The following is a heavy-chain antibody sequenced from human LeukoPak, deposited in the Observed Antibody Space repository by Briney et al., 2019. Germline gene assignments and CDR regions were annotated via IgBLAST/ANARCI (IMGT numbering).Heavy chain of an antibody. Sequence: GGSLRLSCAASGFTFSSYAMSWVRQAPGKVLEWVSAISGSGGSTYYADSVKGRFTISRDNSKNTLYLQMNSLRAEDTAVYYCAKSGCSSTSCYLRGYSYGSFDYWGQGTLVTVSS. J-gene: IGHJ4*02. CDR2: ISGSGGST. CDR3: AKSGCSSTSCYLRGYSYGSFDY. V-gene: IGHV3-23*01. D-gene: IGHD2-2*01. CDR1: GFTFSSYA.